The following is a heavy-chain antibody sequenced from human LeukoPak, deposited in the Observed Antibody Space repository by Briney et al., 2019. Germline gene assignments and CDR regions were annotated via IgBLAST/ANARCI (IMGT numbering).Heavy chain of an antibody. CDR3: APYSGSYNGYFDY. J-gene: IGHJ4*02. Sequence: PSETLSLTCAVYGGSFSGYYWSWIRQPQGKGLEWIGEINHSGSTNYNPSLKSRVTISVDTSKNQFSLKLSSVTAADTAVYYCAPYSGSYNGYFDYWGQGTLVTVSS. CDR2: INHSGST. CDR1: GGSFSGYY. V-gene: IGHV4-34*01. D-gene: IGHD1-26*01.